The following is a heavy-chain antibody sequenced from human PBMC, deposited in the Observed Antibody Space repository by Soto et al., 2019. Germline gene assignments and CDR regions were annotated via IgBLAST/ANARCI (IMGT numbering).Heavy chain of an antibody. D-gene: IGHD3-9*01. CDR3: ARVYDILTGYVDY. J-gene: IGHJ4*02. V-gene: IGHV4-34*01. CDR1: GGSFSGYY. Sequence: LSLTCAVYGGSFSGYYWSWIRQPPGKGLEWIGEINHSGSTNYNPSLKSRVTISVDTSKNQFSLKLSSVTAADTAVYYCARVYDILTGYVDYWGQGTLVTVSS. CDR2: INHSGST.